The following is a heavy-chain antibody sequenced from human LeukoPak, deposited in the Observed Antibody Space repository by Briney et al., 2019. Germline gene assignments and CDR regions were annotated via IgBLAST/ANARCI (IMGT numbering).Heavy chain of an antibody. D-gene: IGHD3-3*01. J-gene: IGHJ4*02. CDR1: GYTFTGYY. Sequence: GASVKVSCKASGYTFTGYYMHWVRQAPGQGLEWMGWINPNSGGTNYAQKFQGRVTMTRDTSISTAYMELSRLRSDDTAVYYCARGHSFGVSYAPVDYWGQGTLVTVSS. CDR2: INPNSGGT. V-gene: IGHV1-2*02. CDR3: ARGHSFGVSYAPVDY.